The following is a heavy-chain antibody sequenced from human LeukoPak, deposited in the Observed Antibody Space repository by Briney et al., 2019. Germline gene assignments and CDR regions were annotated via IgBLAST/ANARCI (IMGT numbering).Heavy chain of an antibody. CDR3: VRGSAAAKNAFDV. Sequence: GGSLRLSCAASGFSFSSYWMHWVRQAPGKGLVWVSRINTDGSSTNYATSVKGRFTMSRDNAKNTLYLQMSSLTAEDTAVYYCVRGSAAAKNAFDVWGQGTMVSVSS. D-gene: IGHD6-13*01. CDR2: INTDGSST. V-gene: IGHV3-74*01. CDR1: GFSFSSYW. J-gene: IGHJ3*01.